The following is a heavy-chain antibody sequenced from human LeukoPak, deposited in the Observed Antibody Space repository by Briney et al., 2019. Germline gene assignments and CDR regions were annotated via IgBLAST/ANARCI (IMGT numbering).Heavy chain of an antibody. Sequence: QVQLQESGPGLVKPSGTLSLTCTVSVGSFSGYYWTWIRQPPGKGLEWIGYIYYSGSTNYNPSLKSRVTISVDTSKNQFSLKLSSVTAADTAVYYCARLAAAAGTAVDFWGQGTLVTVSS. CDR1: VGSFSGYY. CDR2: IYYSGST. CDR3: ARLAAAAGTAVDF. V-gene: IGHV4-59*08. D-gene: IGHD6-13*01. J-gene: IGHJ4*02.